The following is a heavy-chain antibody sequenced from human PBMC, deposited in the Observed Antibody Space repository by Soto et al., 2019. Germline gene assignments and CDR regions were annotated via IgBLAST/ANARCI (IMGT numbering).Heavy chain of an antibody. CDR2: IIPILGIA. CDR3: ARGGYYASSGYGYYYGMDV. J-gene: IGHJ6*02. D-gene: IGHD3-22*01. CDR1: GGTFSSYT. Sequence: QVQLVQSGAEVKKPGSSVKVSCKASGGTFSSYTISWVRQAPGQGLEWMGRIIPILGIANYAQKFQGRVTITADKSTSTAYMELSSLRSEDTAVYYCARGGYYASSGYGYYYGMDVWGQGTTVTVSS. V-gene: IGHV1-69*02.